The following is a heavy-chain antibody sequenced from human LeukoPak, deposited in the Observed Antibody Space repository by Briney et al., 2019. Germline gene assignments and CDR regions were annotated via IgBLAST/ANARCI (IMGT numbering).Heavy chain of an antibody. D-gene: IGHD6-13*01. V-gene: IGHV1-69*06. J-gene: IGHJ4*02. CDR3: AREPRIAAACLEY. CDR1: GGTFSSYA. CDR2: IIPIFGTA. Sequence: SVKVSCKASGGTFSSYAISWVRQAPGQGLEWMGGIIPIFGTANYAQKFQGRVTITADKSTSTAYRELSSLRSEDTAVYYCAREPRIAAACLEYWGQGTLVTVSS.